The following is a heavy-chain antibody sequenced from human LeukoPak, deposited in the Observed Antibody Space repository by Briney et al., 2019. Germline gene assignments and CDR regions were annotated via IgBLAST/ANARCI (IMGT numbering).Heavy chain of an antibody. Sequence: PGRSLRLSCAASGFSFDDYAMRWVRQAPGKGLEWVSGINWNSAKIGYADSVKGRFKISRDNAKNSLYLQMNSLRAEDMALYYCAKDKGDFWSGYPMDVWGKGTTVTVSS. CDR1: GFSFDDYA. CDR2: INWNSAKI. D-gene: IGHD3-3*01. CDR3: AKDKGDFWSGYPMDV. V-gene: IGHV3-9*03. J-gene: IGHJ6*03.